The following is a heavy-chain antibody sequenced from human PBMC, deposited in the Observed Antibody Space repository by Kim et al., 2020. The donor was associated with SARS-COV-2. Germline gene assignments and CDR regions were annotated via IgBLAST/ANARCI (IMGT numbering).Heavy chain of an antibody. CDR2: ISGSGGST. D-gene: IGHD1-26*01. CDR1: GFTFSSYA. Sequence: GGSLRLSCAASGFTFSSYAMSWVRQAPGKGLEWVSAISGSGGSTYYADSVKGRFTISRDNSKNTLYLQMNSLRAEDTAVYYCAKDPSLRWEPTTGIGSDYWGQGTLVTVSS. CDR3: AKDPSLRWEPTTGIGSDY. J-gene: IGHJ4*02. V-gene: IGHV3-23*01.